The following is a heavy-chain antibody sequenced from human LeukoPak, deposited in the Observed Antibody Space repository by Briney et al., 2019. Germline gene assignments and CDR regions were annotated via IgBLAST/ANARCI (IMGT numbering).Heavy chain of an antibody. V-gene: IGHV3-15*01. Sequence: GGSLRLSCAASETTFRNAWMSWVRQAPGKGLEWVGRIKTESEGGTTDYAAPVRGRFTISRDDSKNTVYLQMNSLQIEDTAVYYCTTGYSSSRYGWGQGTLVTVSS. D-gene: IGHD6-13*01. CDR2: IKTESEGGTT. CDR3: TTGYSSSRYG. CDR1: ETTFRNAW. J-gene: IGHJ4*02.